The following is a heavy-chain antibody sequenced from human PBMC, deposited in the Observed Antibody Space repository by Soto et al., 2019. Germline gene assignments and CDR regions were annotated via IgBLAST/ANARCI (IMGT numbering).Heavy chain of an antibody. CDR1: GINFNNYW. CDR3: ASDEGRGLKY. J-gene: IGHJ4*02. CDR2: INNVASII. Sequence: EVQLVESGGGLIQPGGSLRLSCAVSGINFNNYWMHWIRQTPGKGLVWVSHINNVASIINYAESVRGRFTISRDNAGNTLYLQMNSLGVEDTATYYCASDEGRGLKYWGQGTSVTVSS. V-gene: IGHV3-74*01.